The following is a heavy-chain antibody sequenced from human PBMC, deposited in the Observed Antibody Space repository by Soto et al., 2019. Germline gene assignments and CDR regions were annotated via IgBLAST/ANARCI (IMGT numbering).Heavy chain of an antibody. V-gene: IGHV1-69*01. CDR2: IIPIFGTA. CDR3: ARDITMVRGTYYFDY. Sequence: QVQLVQSGAEVKKPGSSVKVSCKASGGTFSSYAISWVRQAPGQGLEWMGGIIPIFGTANYAQKFQGRVTITADESTSTAYMELSSLRSEYTAVYYCARDITMVRGTYYFDYWGQGTLVTVSS. J-gene: IGHJ4*02. D-gene: IGHD3-10*01. CDR1: GGTFSSYA.